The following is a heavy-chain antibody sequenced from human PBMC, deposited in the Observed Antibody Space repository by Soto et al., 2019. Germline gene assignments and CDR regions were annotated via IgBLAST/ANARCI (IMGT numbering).Heavy chain of an antibody. D-gene: IGHD2-8*01. Sequence: QVQLQESGPGLVKPSQTLSLTCTVSGASIGTGGYYWDWIRQHPGKGPEWIGYIHYSGNTYYNPSLKSRITISPDTSTNQFSLHLSSVTAADTAVYYCATSADAISCRTPILFDSWGQGTLVTVSS. CDR1: GASIGTGGYY. CDR2: IHYSGNT. CDR3: ATSADAISCRTPILFDS. J-gene: IGHJ4*02. V-gene: IGHV4-31*03.